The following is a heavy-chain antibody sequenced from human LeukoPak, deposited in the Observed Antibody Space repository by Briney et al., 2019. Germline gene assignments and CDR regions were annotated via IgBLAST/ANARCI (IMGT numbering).Heavy chain of an antibody. CDR2: ISGYNGNT. D-gene: IGHD2-8*01. J-gene: IGHJ6*03. CDR1: GYSFTNYG. Sequence: ASVKVSCKASGYSFTNYGISWVRQAPGQGLEWMGWISGYNGNTNYAQKLQGRVTMTTDTSTSTAHMELRSLRSDDTAVYYCAREPLDYYYMDVWGKGTTVTVSS. CDR3: AREPLDYYYMDV. V-gene: IGHV1-18*01.